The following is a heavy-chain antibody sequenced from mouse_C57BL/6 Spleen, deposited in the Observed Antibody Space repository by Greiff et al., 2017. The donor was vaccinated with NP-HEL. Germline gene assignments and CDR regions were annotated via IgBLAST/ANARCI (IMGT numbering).Heavy chain of an antibody. CDR1: GFNIKDDY. CDR2: IDPENGDT. V-gene: IGHV14-4*01. Sequence: EVQLQQSGAELVRPGASVKLSCTASGFNIKDDYMHWVKQRPEQGLEWIGWIDPENGDTEYASKFQGKATITADTSSNTAYLQLSSLTSEDTAVYYCTTDQGFAYWGQGTLVTVS. J-gene: IGHJ3*01. CDR3: TTDQGFAY.